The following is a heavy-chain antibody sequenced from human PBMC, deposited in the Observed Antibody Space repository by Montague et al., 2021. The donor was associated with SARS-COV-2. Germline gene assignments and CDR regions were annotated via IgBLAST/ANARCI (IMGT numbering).Heavy chain of an antibody. CDR1: GFTFSNYA. D-gene: IGHD3-3*01. CDR2: IYSGGSST. V-gene: IGHV3-23*03. CDR3: AKDLEEFITIFGVVTKSPLGMDV. J-gene: IGHJ6*02. Sequence: SLRLSCAASGFTFSNYAMSWVRQAPGKGLEWVSVIYSGGSSTYYADSVKGRFTISRDNSKNTLYLQMNSLRAEDTAVYYCAKDLEEFITIFGVVTKSPLGMDVWGQGTMVTVSS.